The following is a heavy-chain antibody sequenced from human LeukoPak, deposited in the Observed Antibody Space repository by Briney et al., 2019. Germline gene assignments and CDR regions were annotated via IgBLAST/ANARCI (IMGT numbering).Heavy chain of an antibody. CDR2: IKQDGSEK. Sequence: SGGSLRLSCAASGFTFSSYWMSWVRQAPGKGLEWVANIKQDGSEKYYVDFVKGRFTISGDNSKNTLYLQMNSLRGDDIGVYYCAKSFDFSNGHSPILTPFDSWGQGTLVSVSS. CDR1: GFTFSSYW. V-gene: IGHV3-7*03. CDR3: AKSFDFSNGHSPILTPFDS. D-gene: IGHD3-3*01. J-gene: IGHJ4*02.